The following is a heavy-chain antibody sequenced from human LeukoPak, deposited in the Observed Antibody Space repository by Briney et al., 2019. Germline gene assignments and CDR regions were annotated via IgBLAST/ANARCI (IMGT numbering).Heavy chain of an antibody. J-gene: IGHJ4*02. Sequence: GGSLRLSCAASGFTFSSYANSWVRQAPGRGLEWVSGISSSGGSTYYADSVKGRFTVSRDNSKNTLFLQMNSLRVEDTAVYYCTKGSDYDILSGYSHVLDHWGQGTLVTVSS. CDR2: ISSSGGST. D-gene: IGHD3-9*01. CDR3: TKGSDYDILSGYSHVLDH. CDR1: GFTFSSYA. V-gene: IGHV3-23*01.